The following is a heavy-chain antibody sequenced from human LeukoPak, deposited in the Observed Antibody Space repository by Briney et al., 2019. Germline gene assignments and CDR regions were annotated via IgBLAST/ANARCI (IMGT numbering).Heavy chain of an antibody. Sequence: GSLRLSRAASGFTFSRYAMRWVCHAPGKGLEWVSGISGSGGSTYYADSVKGRFTISRDNSKNTLYLQINSLRAEDTAVYFCARVQPSIVGLWGQGTMVTVSS. V-gene: IGHV3-23*01. J-gene: IGHJ3*01. CDR3: ARVQPSIVGL. D-gene: IGHD2/OR15-2a*01. CDR1: GFTFSRYA. CDR2: ISGSGGST.